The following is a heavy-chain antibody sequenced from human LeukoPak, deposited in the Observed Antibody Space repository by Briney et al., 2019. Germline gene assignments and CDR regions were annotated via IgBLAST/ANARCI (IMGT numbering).Heavy chain of an antibody. CDR1: GFTFSSYE. V-gene: IGHV3-48*03. Sequence: GSLRLSCAASGFTFSSYEMNWVRQAPGKGLEWVSYISSSGSTIYYADSVKGRFTISRDNAKNSLYLQMNSLRADDTAVYYCAKGLSAAPSTWFDPWGQGTLVTVSS. J-gene: IGHJ5*02. D-gene: IGHD2-2*01. CDR3: AKGLSAAPSTWFDP. CDR2: ISSSGSTI.